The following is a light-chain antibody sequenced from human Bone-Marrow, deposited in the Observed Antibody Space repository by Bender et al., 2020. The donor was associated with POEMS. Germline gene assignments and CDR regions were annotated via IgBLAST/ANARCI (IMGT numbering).Light chain of an antibody. CDR3: ASYTTRSTGV. Sequence: QSALTQPPSASGSPGQSVTISCTGGSGDYVSWFQQNPGKAPKLLIYEVTKRPSGVSDSFSCSKSGNTASLTISGLQAEDEARYYCASYTTRSTGVFGGGTQLTVL. V-gene: IGLV2-8*01. CDR1: SGDY. CDR2: EVT. J-gene: IGLJ3*02.